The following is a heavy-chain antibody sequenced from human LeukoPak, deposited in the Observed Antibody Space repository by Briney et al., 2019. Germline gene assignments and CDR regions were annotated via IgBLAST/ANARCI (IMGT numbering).Heavy chain of an antibody. D-gene: IGHD2-8*01. CDR1: GYTLTELS. J-gene: IGHJ6*02. CDR3: ARDESVFVLMVCAYSYYYYGMDV. Sequence: ASVKVSCKVSGYTLTELSMHWVRQAPGKGLEWMGGFDPEDGETIYAQKFQGRVTMTEDTSTDTAYMELSSLRSEDTAVYYCARDESVFVLMVCAYSYYYYGMDVWGQGTTVTVSS. V-gene: IGHV1-24*01. CDR2: FDPEDGET.